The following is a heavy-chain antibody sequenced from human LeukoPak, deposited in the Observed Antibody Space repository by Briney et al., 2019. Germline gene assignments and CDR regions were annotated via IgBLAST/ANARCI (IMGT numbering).Heavy chain of an antibody. J-gene: IGHJ4*02. CDR3: ARNPGIAVAASFDY. D-gene: IGHD6-19*01. CDR1: GFTVSSNY. CDR2: IYSGGST. V-gene: IGHV3-66*01. Sequence: PGGSLRLSCAASGFTVSSNYMSWVRQAPGKGLEGVSVIYSGGSTYYADSVKGRFTISRDNSKNTLYLQMNSLRAEDTAVYYCARNPGIAVAASFDYWGQGTLVTVSS.